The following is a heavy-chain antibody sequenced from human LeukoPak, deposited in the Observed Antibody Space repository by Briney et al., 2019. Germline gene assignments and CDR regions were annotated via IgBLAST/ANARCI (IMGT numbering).Heavy chain of an antibody. Sequence: GGSLRLSCTTSAFTFSDYWMSWVRQTPGEALEWVANIREDGSEKYYVDSVKGRFTISRDNAKNSLYLQMNSLRAEDTAVYYCARVDRFGESTHYFDDWGQGSLVTVSS. CDR2: IREDGSEK. J-gene: IGHJ4*02. V-gene: IGHV3-7*01. CDR1: AFTFSDYW. D-gene: IGHD3-10*01. CDR3: ARVDRFGESTHYFDD.